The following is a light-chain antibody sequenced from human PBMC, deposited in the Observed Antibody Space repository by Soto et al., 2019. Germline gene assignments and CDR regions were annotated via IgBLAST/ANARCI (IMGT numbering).Light chain of an antibody. Sequence: DIQMTQSPSSLSASVGDRVTITCRASQDISNYLNWYQQRPGKAPKLLIYDASNLERGVPSRFSGTRSGTQFTCAITSLQPEDVATYYCQQSDSLPITFGQGTRLEI. J-gene: IGKJ5*01. CDR2: DAS. CDR3: QQSDSLPIT. CDR1: QDISNY. V-gene: IGKV1-33*01.